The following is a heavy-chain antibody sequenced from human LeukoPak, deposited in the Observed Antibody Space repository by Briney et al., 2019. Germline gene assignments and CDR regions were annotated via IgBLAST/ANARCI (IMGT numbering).Heavy chain of an antibody. D-gene: IGHD1-26*01. V-gene: IGHV4-59*02. CDR1: GGSVTDYY. CDR2: IYYTGT. CDR3: AREGLGSGAYGGIDY. J-gene: IGHJ4*02. Sequence: SETLSLTCTVSGGSVTDYYWSWIRQSPGKGLEWIGYIYYTGTSYNPSLKSRVTISADTSKNQFSLKLISVTAADTAVYYCAREGLGSGAYGGIDYWGQGTLVTVSS.